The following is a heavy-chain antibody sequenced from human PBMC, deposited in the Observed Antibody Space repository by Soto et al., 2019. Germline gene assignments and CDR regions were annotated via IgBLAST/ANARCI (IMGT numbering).Heavy chain of an antibody. CDR3: ARGVSYDILTGYYWYYFDY. V-gene: IGHV4-31*03. Sequence: SETLSLTCTVSGGSISSGGYYWSWIRQHPGKGLEWIGYIYYGGSTYYNPSLKSRVTISVDTSKNQFSLKLSSVTAADTAVYYCARGVSYDILTGYYWYYFDYWGQGTLVTVSS. D-gene: IGHD3-9*01. CDR2: IYYGGST. CDR1: GGSISSGGYY. J-gene: IGHJ4*02.